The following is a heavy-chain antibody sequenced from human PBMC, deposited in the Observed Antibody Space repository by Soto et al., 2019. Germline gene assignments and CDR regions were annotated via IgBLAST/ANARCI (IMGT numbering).Heavy chain of an antibody. CDR3: ARGPCSNYVYYFDY. V-gene: IGHV3-33*01. J-gene: IGHJ4*02. D-gene: IGHD4-4*01. CDR2: IWYDGSKI. CDR1: GFIFSTYV. Sequence: QVQLVESGGGVVQPGRSLRLSCAASGFIFSTYVMHWVRQAPGKGLEWVAVIWYDGSKIYYADSVKGRFTISRDNSKNTLYLQMNSLRAEDTDVYYWARGPCSNYVYYFDYWCEGTLGTV.